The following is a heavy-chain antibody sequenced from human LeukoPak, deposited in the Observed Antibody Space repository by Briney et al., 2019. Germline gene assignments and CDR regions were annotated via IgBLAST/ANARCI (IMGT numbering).Heavy chain of an antibody. CDR3: ARWYCSNNLCFHMDV. Sequence: SETLSLTCTVSGVSISTYYWSWIRQPPGKGLELIGYVHYSGGSAYIPSLKSRVTMSVDTSKNQFSLSLTSVTAADTALYYCARWYCSNNLCFHMDVWGKGTTVTVSS. CDR2: VHYSGGS. J-gene: IGHJ6*03. CDR1: GVSISTYY. V-gene: IGHV4-59*08. D-gene: IGHD2-2*01.